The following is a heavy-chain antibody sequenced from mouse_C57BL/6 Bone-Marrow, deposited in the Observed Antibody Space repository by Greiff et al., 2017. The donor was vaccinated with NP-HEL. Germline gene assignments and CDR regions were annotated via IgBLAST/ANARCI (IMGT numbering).Heavy chain of an antibody. CDR1: GFTFSDYY. CDR2: ISNGGGST. Sequence: EVKLVESGGGLVQPGGSLKLSCAASGFTFSDYYMYWVRQTPEKRLEWVAYISNGGGSTYYPDTVKGRFTISRDNAKNTLYLQMSRLKSEDTAMYYCARNYYGSSFAYWGQGTLVTVSA. CDR3: ARNYYGSSFAY. J-gene: IGHJ3*01. D-gene: IGHD1-1*01. V-gene: IGHV5-12*01.